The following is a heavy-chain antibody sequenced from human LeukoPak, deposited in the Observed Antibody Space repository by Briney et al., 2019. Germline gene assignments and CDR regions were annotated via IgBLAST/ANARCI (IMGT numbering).Heavy chain of an antibody. CDR1: GFTVSSNY. CDR3: ARDYYDSSGYPDY. J-gene: IGHJ4*02. D-gene: IGHD3-22*01. CDR2: IYSGGST. V-gene: IGHV3-66*01. Sequence: GGSLRLSCAASGFTVSSNYMSWVRQAPGKGLEWVSVIYSGGSTYYADSVKGRFTISRDNSKNTLYLQMNSLRAEDTAVYYCARDYYDSSGYPDYWGQGTLVTLSS.